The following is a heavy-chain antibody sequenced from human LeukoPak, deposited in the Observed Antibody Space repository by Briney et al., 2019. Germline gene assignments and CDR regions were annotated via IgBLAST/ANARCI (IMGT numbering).Heavy chain of an antibody. CDR3: ARVYDVLTGGFDH. Sequence: GGSLRLSCAASGFTFSSYGMHWVRQAPGKGLEWVAVIWYDGSNKYYADSVKGRFTISRDNSKNTLYLQMNSLRAEDTAVYYCARVYDVLTGGFDHWGQGALVTVSS. V-gene: IGHV3-33*01. CDR2: IWYDGSNK. CDR1: GFTFSSYG. J-gene: IGHJ4*02. D-gene: IGHD3-9*01.